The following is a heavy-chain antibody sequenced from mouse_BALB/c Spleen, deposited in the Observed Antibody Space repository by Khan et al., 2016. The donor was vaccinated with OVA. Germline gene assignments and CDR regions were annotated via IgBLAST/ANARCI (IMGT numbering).Heavy chain of an antibody. CDR2: IDPFSGAT. J-gene: IGHJ3*01. D-gene: IGHD2-2*01. CDR1: GYSFTSYY. CDR3: TRHGYVAWFTY. Sequence: EVQLQQSGPELMKPGASVKISCKASGYSFTSYYIHWMIESHGTSLEWIGYIDPFSGATPYNQTFKGKATLTVDKSSNTAYIHLRNLTSEDSAVYYCTRHGYVAWFTYWGQGTLVTVSA. V-gene: IGHV1-31*01.